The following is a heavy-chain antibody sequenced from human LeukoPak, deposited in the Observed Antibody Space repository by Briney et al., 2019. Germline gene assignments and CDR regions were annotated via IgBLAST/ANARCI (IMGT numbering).Heavy chain of an antibody. J-gene: IGHJ4*02. Sequence: GASVKVSCKVSGYTLTELSMHWVRQAPGKGLEWMGGFDPEDGETIYAQKFQGRVTMTEDTSTDTAYMELSSLRSEDTAVYYCATEDWTNLRKTRAYSYYFGYWGQGTLVTVSS. CDR3: ATEDWTNLRKTRAYSYYFGY. D-gene: IGHD3/OR15-3a*01. CDR2: FDPEDGET. CDR1: GYTLTELS. V-gene: IGHV1-24*01.